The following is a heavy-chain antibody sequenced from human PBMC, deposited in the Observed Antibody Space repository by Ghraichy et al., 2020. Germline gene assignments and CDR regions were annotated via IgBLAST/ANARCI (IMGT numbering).Heavy chain of an antibody. V-gene: IGHV4-34*01. Sequence: SETLSLTCAVYGGSFSGYYWSWIRQPPGKGLEWIGEINHSGSTNYNPSLKSRVTISVDTSKNQFSLKLSSVTAADTAVYYCARGDLDTAMYYYYYYYMDVWGKGTTVTVSS. CDR3: ARGDLDTAMYYYYYYYMDV. J-gene: IGHJ6*03. D-gene: IGHD5-18*01. CDR1: GGSFSGYY. CDR2: INHSGST.